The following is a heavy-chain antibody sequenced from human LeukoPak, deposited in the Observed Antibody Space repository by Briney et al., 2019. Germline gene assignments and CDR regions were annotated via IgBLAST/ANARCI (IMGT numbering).Heavy chain of an antibody. CDR3: VRGIDTTGYFNY. Sequence: ASVKVSCKASGYTFSTYPMNWVRQAPGQWLEWMGWINTNTGSPTYAQGLTGRFDFSLDTSVSTAFQQISSLKAEDTALYYCVRGIDTTGYFNYWGQGTLVTVSS. D-gene: IGHD3-22*01. V-gene: IGHV7-4-1*02. CDR2: INTNTGSP. CDR1: GYTFSTYP. J-gene: IGHJ4*02.